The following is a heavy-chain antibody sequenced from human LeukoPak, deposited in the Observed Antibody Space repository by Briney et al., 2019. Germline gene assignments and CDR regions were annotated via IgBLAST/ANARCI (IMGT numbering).Heavy chain of an antibody. CDR2: IDISGGST. Sequence: PGRSLRLSCAASGITFRSYGMHWVRQAPGKGLEWVSSIDISGGSTYYADSVQGRFTISRDNSKNTLYLQMNSLRAEDTALYYCANEVRPNDYWGQGTLVTVSS. D-gene: IGHD1-1*01. CDR1: GITFRSYG. CDR3: ANEVRPNDY. V-gene: IGHV3-23*01. J-gene: IGHJ4*02.